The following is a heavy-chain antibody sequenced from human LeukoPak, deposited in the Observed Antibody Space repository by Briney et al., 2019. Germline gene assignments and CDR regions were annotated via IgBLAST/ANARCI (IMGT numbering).Heavy chain of an antibody. V-gene: IGHV4-38-2*02. CDR3: ARGAPGNNHYYHSNSHFDY. CDR2: IYHSGST. J-gene: IGHJ4*02. D-gene: IGHD3-22*01. CDR1: GYSISSGYY. Sequence: KPSETLSLTCTVSGYSISSGYYWGWIRQPPGKGLEWIGSIYHSGSTYYNPSLKSRVTISVDTSKNQFSLKLSSVTAADTAVYYCARGAPGNNHYYHSNSHFDYWGQGTLVTVSS.